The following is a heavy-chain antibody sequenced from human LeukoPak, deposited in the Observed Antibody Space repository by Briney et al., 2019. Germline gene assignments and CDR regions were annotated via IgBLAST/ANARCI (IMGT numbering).Heavy chain of an antibody. CDR3: ARAPDWGWTYYFDY. CDR2: ISSSSSYI. J-gene: IGHJ4*02. D-gene: IGHD3-16*01. V-gene: IGHV3-21*01. CDR1: GFTFSSYS. Sequence: GGSLRLSCAASGFTFSSYSMNWVRQAPGKGLEWVSSISSSSSYIYYADSVKGRFTISRDNAKNPLYLQMNSLRAEDTAVYYCARAPDWGWTYYFDYWGQGTLVTVSS.